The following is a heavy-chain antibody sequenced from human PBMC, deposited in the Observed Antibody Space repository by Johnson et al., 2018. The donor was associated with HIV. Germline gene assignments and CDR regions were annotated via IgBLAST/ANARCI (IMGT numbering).Heavy chain of an antibody. CDR3: ARDIIAVAGYDAFDI. V-gene: IGHV3-30-3*01. J-gene: IGHJ3*02. CDR2: ISYDGSNK. D-gene: IGHD6-19*01. CDR1: GFTFSSYA. Sequence: QVYLVESGVGVVQPGRSLRLSCAASGFTFSSYAMHWVRQAPGKGLEWVAVISYDGSNKYYADSVKGRFTISRDNSKNTLYLQMNSLRAEDTAVYYCARDIIAVAGYDAFDIWGQGTMVTVSS.